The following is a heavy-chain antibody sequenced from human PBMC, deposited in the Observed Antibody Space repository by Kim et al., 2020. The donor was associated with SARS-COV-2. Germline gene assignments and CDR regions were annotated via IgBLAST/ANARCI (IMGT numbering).Heavy chain of an antibody. D-gene: IGHD3-16*02. Sequence: YADSVRGRFTISRDNSKNTLYLQMNSLRAEDTAVYYCAKSYLVKLADWGQGTLVSVSS. V-gene: IGHV3-23*01. J-gene: IGHJ4*02. CDR3: AKSYLVKLAD.